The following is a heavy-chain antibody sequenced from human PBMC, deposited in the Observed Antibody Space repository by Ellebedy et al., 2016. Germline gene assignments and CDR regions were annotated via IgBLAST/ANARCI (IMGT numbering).Heavy chain of an antibody. Sequence: SETLSLTXTVSGDSIGTTSYFWGWIRQPPGKGLEWIGTVYYDGDAHYNPSLKSRVTISIDTSQNQFSLSLHSVTAADTAVYYCARDRGDVVVSGTSADVFDVWGLGTTVSVSP. D-gene: IGHD2-21*01. CDR1: GDSIGTTSYF. CDR2: VYYDGDA. CDR3: ARDRGDVVVSGTSADVFDV. J-gene: IGHJ3*01. V-gene: IGHV4-39*07.